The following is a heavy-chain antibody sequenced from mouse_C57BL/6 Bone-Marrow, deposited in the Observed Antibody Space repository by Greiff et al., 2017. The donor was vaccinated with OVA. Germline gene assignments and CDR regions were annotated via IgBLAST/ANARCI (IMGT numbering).Heavy chain of an antibody. Sequence: VQLQQSGAELVRPGASVKLSCTASGFNIKDDYMHWVKQRPEQGLEWIGWIDPENGDTEYASKFQGKATITADTSSNPAYLQLSSLTSEDTAVYYCTTFYGSSYNYFDYWGQGTTLTVSS. CDR3: TTFYGSSYNYFDY. CDR2: IDPENGDT. V-gene: IGHV14-4*01. D-gene: IGHD1-1*01. J-gene: IGHJ2*01. CDR1: GFNIKDDY.